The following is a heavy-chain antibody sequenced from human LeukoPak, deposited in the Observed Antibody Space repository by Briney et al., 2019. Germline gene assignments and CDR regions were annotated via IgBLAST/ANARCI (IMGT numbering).Heavy chain of an antibody. CDR3: ARDVLYYYDSSGYYDY. Sequence: GGSLRLSCAASGFTFTTYGMHWVRRSPGKGLEWVAVISYDGSNKYYADSVKGRFTISRDNSKNTLYLQMNSLRAEDTAVYYCARDVLYYYDSSGYYDYWGQGTLVTVSS. CDR1: GFTFTTYG. J-gene: IGHJ4*02. V-gene: IGHV3-30*19. CDR2: ISYDGSNK. D-gene: IGHD3-22*01.